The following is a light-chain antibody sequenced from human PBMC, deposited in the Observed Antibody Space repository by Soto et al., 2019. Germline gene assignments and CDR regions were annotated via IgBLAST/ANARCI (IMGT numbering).Light chain of an antibody. CDR1: QSISSW. CDR2: DAS. Sequence: DIQMTQSPSTLSASVGDRVTITCRASQSISSWLAWYQQKPGKAPKLLIYDASSLQSGVPSRFSGSGSGTEFTLTISSLQPDDFATYYCQKFNFYPWTCGQGTKGDIK. J-gene: IGKJ1*01. CDR3: QKFNFYPWT. V-gene: IGKV1-5*01.